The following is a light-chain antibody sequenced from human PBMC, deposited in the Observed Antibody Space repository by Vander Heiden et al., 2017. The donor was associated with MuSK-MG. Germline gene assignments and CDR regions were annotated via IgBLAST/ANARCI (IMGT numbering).Light chain of an antibody. CDR3: QHRSNWPPGVT. Sequence: ENVLTQSPATLSLSPGERATLSCRASQSVSSYLALYQQQPGQAPSLLIYDSSTRATGIPARFSVSGSGTDFTLTISSLEPEDFAVYFCQHRSNWPPGVTFGPGTKVDIK. CDR2: DSS. CDR1: QSVSSY. J-gene: IGKJ3*01. V-gene: IGKV3-11*01.